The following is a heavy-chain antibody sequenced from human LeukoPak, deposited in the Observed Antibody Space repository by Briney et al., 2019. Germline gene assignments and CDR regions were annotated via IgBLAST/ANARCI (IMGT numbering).Heavy chain of an antibody. V-gene: IGHV4-39*07. D-gene: IGHD3-22*01. CDR2: IYYSGST. J-gene: IGHJ4*02. Sequence: SETLSLTCTVSGGSISGSSYYWGWIRQPPGKGLEWIGSIYYSGSTYYNPSLKSRVTISVDTSKNQFSLKLSSVTAADTAVYYCARDQRDSSGYGYWGQGTLVTVSS. CDR3: ARDQRDSSGYGY. CDR1: GGSISGSSYY.